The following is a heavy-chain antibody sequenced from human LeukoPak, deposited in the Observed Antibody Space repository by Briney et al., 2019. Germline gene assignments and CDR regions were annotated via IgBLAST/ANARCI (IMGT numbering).Heavy chain of an antibody. CDR1: GFTFSTYW. J-gene: IGHJ1*01. D-gene: IGHD2-21*02. CDR2: NGSGT. Sequence: GGSLRLSCAASGFTFSTYWMHWVRQGPGKGLVWVSRNGSGTSHADSVKGRFTISRDNAKNTLYLQMNSLRAEDTAVYYCARGGLAYCGGDCYPDGYFQHWGQGTLVTVSS. CDR3: ARGGLAYCGGDCYPDGYFQH. V-gene: IGHV3-74*01.